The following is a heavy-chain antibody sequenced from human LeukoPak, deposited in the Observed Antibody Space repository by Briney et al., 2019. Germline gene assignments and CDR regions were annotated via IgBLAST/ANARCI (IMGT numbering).Heavy chain of an antibody. V-gene: IGHV4-31*03. D-gene: IGHD2-2*01. J-gene: IGHJ6*02. CDR2: IYYSGTT. Sequence: SQTLSLTCTVSGDSISSGGSYWSWTRQHPGEGLEWIGYIYYSGTTNYNPSLKSRVTISVDTSKNQFSLKLSSVTAADTAVYYFARAACSSTSCYAGYYYGMDVWGQGTTVTVSS. CDR1: GDSISSGGSY. CDR3: ARAACSSTSCYAGYYYGMDV.